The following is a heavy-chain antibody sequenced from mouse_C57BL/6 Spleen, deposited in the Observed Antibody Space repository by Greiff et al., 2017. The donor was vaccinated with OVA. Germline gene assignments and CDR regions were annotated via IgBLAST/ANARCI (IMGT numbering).Heavy chain of an antibody. CDR1: GFSFNTYA. CDR3: VSSDGSYAMDY. Sequence: DVQLQESGGGLVQPKGSLKLSCAASGFSFNTYAMNWVRQAPGKGLEWVARIRSKSNNYATYYADSVKDRFTISRDDSESMLYLQMNNLKTEDTAMYYCVSSDGSYAMDYWGQGTSVTVSS. J-gene: IGHJ4*01. D-gene: IGHD2-3*01. V-gene: IGHV10-1*01. CDR2: IRSKSNNYAT.